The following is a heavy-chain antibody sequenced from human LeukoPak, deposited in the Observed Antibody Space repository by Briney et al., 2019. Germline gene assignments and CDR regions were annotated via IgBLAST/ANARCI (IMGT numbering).Heavy chain of an antibody. J-gene: IGHJ3*02. CDR3: ARHLIAAADPQDAFDI. V-gene: IGHV4-59*08. D-gene: IGHD6-13*01. CDR1: GGSISSYY. CDR2: IYYSGST. Sequence: SETLSLTCTVSGGSISSYYWSWIRQPPGKGLEWIGYIYYSGSTNYNPSLKSRVTISVDTSKNQFSLKLSSVTAADTAVYYCARHLIAAADPQDAFDIWGQGTMVTVSS.